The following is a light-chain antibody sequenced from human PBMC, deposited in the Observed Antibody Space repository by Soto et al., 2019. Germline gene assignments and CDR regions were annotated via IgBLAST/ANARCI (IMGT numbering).Light chain of an antibody. J-gene: IGLJ2*01. CDR2: EGS. Sequence: QSALTQPASVSGSPGQSITISSTGTSNDVGSYNLVSWYQQHPGKAPKLMIYEGSKRPSGVSNRFSGSKSGNTASLTISGLQAEDEADYYCCSYAGSSTCNVVFGGGTKLTVL. CDR3: CSYAGSSTCNVV. CDR1: SNDVGSYNL. V-gene: IGLV2-23*01.